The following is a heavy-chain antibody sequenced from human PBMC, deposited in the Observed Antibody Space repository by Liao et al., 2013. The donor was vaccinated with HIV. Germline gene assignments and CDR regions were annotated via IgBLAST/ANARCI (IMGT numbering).Heavy chain of an antibody. Sequence: QVQLQQWGAGLLKPSETLSLTCAVSGSSVGSGFYWGWIRQPPGKGLEWIGRHLSWWARTTTRHSGVESPFLLDTAQRHFSLQVTSVTAADTAVYFCARVPRCSESFKRKMGVCPEYFQTWGRGRPWSSSPQ. D-gene: IGHD2-15*01. V-gene: IGHV4-38-2*01. CDR2: LSWWAR. CDR3: ARVPRCSESFKRKMGVCPEYFQT. J-gene: IGHJ1*01. CDR1: GSSVGSGFY.